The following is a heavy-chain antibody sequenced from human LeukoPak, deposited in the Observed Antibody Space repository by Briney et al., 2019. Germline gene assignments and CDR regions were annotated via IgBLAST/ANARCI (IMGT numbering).Heavy chain of an antibody. J-gene: IGHJ4*02. V-gene: IGHV4-30-4*08. Sequence: PSETLSLTCTVSGGSISSGDYYWSWIRQRPGKGLEWIGSIYYSGSTNYNPSLKSRVTISVDTSKNQFSLKLSSVTAADTAVYYCARRSSGWYPFDYWGQGTLVTVSS. CDR1: GGSISSGDYY. CDR3: ARRSSGWYPFDY. CDR2: IYYSGST. D-gene: IGHD6-19*01.